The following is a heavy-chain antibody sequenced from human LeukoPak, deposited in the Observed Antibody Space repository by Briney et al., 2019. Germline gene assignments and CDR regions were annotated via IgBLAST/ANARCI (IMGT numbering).Heavy chain of an antibody. Sequence: ASVKVSCKASGYTFTSYDMHWVRQAPGQRLEWMGWINAGNGNTKYSQKFQGRVTITRDTSASTAYMELSSLRSEDTAAYYCARDGVYYGSGRAFDIWGQGTMVTVSS. CDR2: INAGNGNT. CDR1: GYTFTSYD. D-gene: IGHD3-10*01. CDR3: ARDGVYYGSGRAFDI. J-gene: IGHJ3*02. V-gene: IGHV1-3*01.